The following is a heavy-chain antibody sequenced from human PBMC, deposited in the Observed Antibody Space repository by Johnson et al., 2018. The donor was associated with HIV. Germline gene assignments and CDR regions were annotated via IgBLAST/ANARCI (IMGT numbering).Heavy chain of an antibody. Sequence: VQLVESGGGLVQPGGSLILSCAASGITVSSNYMSWVRQAPGKGLEWVSVIFSVGNAYYADSVKGRFTISRDNSNNMVYLQMNSLRPEDTAVYYCARDGRDMVTRGAFDIWGQGTVVTVSS. D-gene: IGHD5-18*01. CDR1: GITVSSNY. CDR2: IFSVGNA. V-gene: IGHV3-66*02. CDR3: ARDGRDMVTRGAFDI. J-gene: IGHJ3*02.